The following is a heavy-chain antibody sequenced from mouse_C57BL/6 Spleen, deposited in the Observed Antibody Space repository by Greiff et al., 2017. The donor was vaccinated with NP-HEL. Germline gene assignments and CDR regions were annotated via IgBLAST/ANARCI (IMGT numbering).Heavy chain of an antibody. CDR2: ISGGGGNT. D-gene: IGHD2-2*01. V-gene: IGHV5-9*01. Sequence: EVHLVESGGGLVKPGGSLKLSCAASGFTFSSYTMSWVRQTPEKRLEWVATISGGGGNTYYPDSVKGRFTISRDNAKNTLYLQMSSLRSEDTALYYCARQGLRRFDYWGQGTTLTVSS. J-gene: IGHJ2*01. CDR1: GFTFSSYT. CDR3: ARQGLRRFDY.